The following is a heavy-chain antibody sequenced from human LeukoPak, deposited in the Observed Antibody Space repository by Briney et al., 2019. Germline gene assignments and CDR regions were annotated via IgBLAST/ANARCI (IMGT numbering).Heavy chain of an antibody. CDR3: ARGNDYGDYES. CDR1: GFTFSSYS. V-gene: IGHV3-48*04. D-gene: IGHD4-17*01. CDR2: ISSSSSTI. Sequence: GGSLRLSCAASGFTFSSYSMNWVRQAPGKGLEWVSYISSSSSTIYYADSVKGRFTISRDNAKNSLYLQMNSLRAEDTAVYYCARGNDYGDYESWGQGTLVTVSS. J-gene: IGHJ4*02.